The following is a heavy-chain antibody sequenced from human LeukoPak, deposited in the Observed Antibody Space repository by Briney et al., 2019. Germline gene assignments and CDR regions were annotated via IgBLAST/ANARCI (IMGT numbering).Heavy chain of an antibody. D-gene: IGHD1-7*01. CDR3: ARDKLELGIDY. Sequence: PGRSLRLSCAASGFTFDDYAMHWVRQAPGKGLEWVSGISWNSGSIGYADSVKGRFTISRDNAKNSLYLQMNSLRAEDTAVYYCARDKLELGIDYWGQGTLVTVSS. CDR1: GFTFDDYA. V-gene: IGHV3-9*01. CDR2: ISWNSGSI. J-gene: IGHJ4*02.